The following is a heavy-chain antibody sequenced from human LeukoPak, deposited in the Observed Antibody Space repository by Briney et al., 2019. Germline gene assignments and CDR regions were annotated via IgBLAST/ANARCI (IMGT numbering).Heavy chain of an antibody. CDR2: INSDGSST. Sequence: GGSLRLSCAASGFTFSSYWMHWVRQAPGKGLVWASRINSDGSSTNYADSVKGRFTISRDNADNSLYLHMNSLRAENTAVYYCARPLMGGGNSPFDSWGQGTLVTVSS. D-gene: IGHD4-23*01. CDR3: ARPLMGGGNSPFDS. J-gene: IGHJ4*02. V-gene: IGHV3-74*01. CDR1: GFTFSSYW.